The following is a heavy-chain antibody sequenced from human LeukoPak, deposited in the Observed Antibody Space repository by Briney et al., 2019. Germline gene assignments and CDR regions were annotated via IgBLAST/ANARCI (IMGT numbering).Heavy chain of an antibody. J-gene: IGHJ4*02. V-gene: IGHV1-2*02. D-gene: IGHD6-6*01. CDR3: ARDRNEYSSSWGSFDY. Sequence: ASVKVSCKASGYTFTGYYMHWVRQAPGQGLEWMGWINPNSGGTNYAQKFQGRVTMTRDTSISTAYMGLSRLRSDDTAVYYCARDRNEYSSSWGSFDYWGQGTLVTVSS. CDR1: GYTFTGYY. CDR2: INPNSGGT.